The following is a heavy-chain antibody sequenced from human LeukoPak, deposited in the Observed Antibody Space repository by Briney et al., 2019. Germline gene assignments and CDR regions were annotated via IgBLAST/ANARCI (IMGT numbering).Heavy chain of an antibody. CDR1: GFTFSSYG. CDR2: ISYDGSNK. CDR3: AREASLG. J-gene: IGHJ3*01. Sequence: GRSLRLSCAASGFTFSSYGMHWVRQAPGKGLEWVAVISYDGSNKYYADSVKGRFTISRDNAKNSLYLQMNSLRADDTAVYYCAREASLGWGQGTVVTVSS. V-gene: IGHV3-30*03.